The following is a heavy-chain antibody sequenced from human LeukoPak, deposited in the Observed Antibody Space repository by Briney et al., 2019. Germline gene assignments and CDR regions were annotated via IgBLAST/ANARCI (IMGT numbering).Heavy chain of an antibody. CDR3: ARLNWNYGGRDNWFDP. D-gene: IGHD1-7*01. CDR2: IYYSGST. V-gene: IGHV4-59*08. CDR1: GGSISSYY. J-gene: IGHJ5*02. Sequence: SETLSLTCTVSGGSISSYYWSWIRQPPGKGLEWIGYIYYSGSTNYNPSLKSRITISVDTSKNQFSLKLSSVTAADTAVYYCARLNWNYGGRDNWFDPWGQGTPVTVSS.